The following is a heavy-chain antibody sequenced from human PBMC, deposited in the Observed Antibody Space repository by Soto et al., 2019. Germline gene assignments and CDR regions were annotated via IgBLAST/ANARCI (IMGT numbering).Heavy chain of an antibody. J-gene: IGHJ6*02. V-gene: IGHV2-26*01. Sequence: QVTLRESGPVLVKPTETLTLTCTVSGFSLNDFRMGVSWMRQPPGKALEWLAHIFSNDEKSYSTSLKRRLTISRDTSKSQVVLTMTNMGPVDTAKYYCARTQSTNSRPFYGMDVWGQGATVTVSS. CDR1: GFSLNDFRMG. CDR3: ARTQSTNSRPFYGMDV. CDR2: IFSNDEK. D-gene: IGHD1-26*01.